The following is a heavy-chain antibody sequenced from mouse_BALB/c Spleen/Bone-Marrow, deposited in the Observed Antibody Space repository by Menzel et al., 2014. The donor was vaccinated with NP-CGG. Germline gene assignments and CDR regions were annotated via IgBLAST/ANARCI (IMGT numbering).Heavy chain of an antibody. CDR2: ISGGGSYT. Sequence: EVKLQESGGGLVKSGGSLKLSCAASGFSFNSYGMSWVRQTPEKGLEWVATISGGGSYTFYPDSVKGRFTISRDNAKNNLYLQLSSLRSEDTALYYCARHAYYDQTEVSFVYWGQGTLVTVSA. D-gene: IGHD2-4*01. CDR3: ARHAYYDQTEVSFVY. V-gene: IGHV5-9-2*01. J-gene: IGHJ3*01. CDR1: GFSFNSYG.